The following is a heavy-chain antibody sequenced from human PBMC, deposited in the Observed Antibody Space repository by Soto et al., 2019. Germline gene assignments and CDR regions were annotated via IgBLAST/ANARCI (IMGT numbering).Heavy chain of an antibody. CDR1: GFALSTSGVG. CDR2: IYWDDDR. Sequence: SGATRVNPTQTLTLTCTFSGFALSTSGVGVGWIRQPPGKALEWLALIYWDDDRRCSPSLKSRLTITKDTSTNQVVLTMTNIDLLDSATYYCAQSPVTGPKAYFEYWGQ. D-gene: IGHD2-21*02. CDR3: AQSPVTGPKAYFEY. J-gene: IGHJ4*02. V-gene: IGHV2-5*02.